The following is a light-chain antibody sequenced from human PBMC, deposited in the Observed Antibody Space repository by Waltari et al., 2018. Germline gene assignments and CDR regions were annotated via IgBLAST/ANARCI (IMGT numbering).Light chain of an antibody. V-gene: IGLV2-23*01. CDR3: CSYAGSSYV. J-gene: IGLJ1*01. CDR1: SSDVGRYNL. CDR2: EGS. Sequence: QSALTQPASVSGSPGQSITISCTGTSSDVGRYNLVSWYQQHPGKAPKLMIYEGSKRPSGVSNRCSGSKSGNTASLTISGLQAEDEADYYCCSYAGSSYVFGTGTKVTVL.